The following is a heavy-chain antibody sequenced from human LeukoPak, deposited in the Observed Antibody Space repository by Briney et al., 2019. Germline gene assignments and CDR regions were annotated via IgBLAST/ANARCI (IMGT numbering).Heavy chain of an antibody. CDR2: IIPILGTA. V-gene: IGHV1-69*13. D-gene: IGHD5-24*01. CDR3: ARTLEMATTMCYFDY. J-gene: IGHJ4*02. CDR1: GGTFSSYA. Sequence: SVKVSCKASGGTFSSYAISWVRQAPGQGLEWMGGIIPILGTANYAQKFQGRVTITADESTSTAYMELSSLRSEDTAVYYCARTLEMATTMCYFDYWGQGTLVTVSS.